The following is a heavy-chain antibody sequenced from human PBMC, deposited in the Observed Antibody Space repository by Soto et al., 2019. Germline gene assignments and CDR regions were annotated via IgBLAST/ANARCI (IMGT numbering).Heavy chain of an antibody. D-gene: IGHD5-12*01. CDR3: AKTSAYDSSPIDY. V-gene: IGHV3-43*01. CDR2: ISWDGGST. J-gene: IGHJ4*02. CDR1: GFIFDDYT. Sequence: GGSLRLSCAASGFIFDDYTMQWVRQAPGKGLEWVSIISWDGGSTYYADSVKGRFTISRDNSKNSLYLQMNSLRTEDTALYYCAKTSAYDSSPIDYWGQGTLVTVSS.